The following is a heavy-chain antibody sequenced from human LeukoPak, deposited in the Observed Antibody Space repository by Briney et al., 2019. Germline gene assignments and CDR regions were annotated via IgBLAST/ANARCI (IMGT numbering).Heavy chain of an antibody. CDR1: GGTFSSYA. D-gene: IGHD3-3*01. CDR2: IIPIFGTA. J-gene: IGHJ3*02. V-gene: IGHV1-69*05. CDR3: ARDVAIFGVVIPGPFDI. Sequence: SVKVSCKASGGTFSSYAISWVRQAPGQGLEWMGGIIPIFGTANYAQKFQGRVTITTDESTSTAYTELSSLRSEDTAVFYCARDVAIFGVVIPGPFDIWGKGKMVTVSS.